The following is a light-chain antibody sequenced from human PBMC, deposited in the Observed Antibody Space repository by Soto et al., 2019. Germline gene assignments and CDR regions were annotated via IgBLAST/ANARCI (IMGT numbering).Light chain of an antibody. CDR1: QSVGTH. V-gene: IGKV1-39*01. CDR3: QQSYSSPT. J-gene: IGKJ1*01. CDR2: DAS. Sequence: DIQMTQSPSSLSASVGDRVTIACRASQSVGTHLNWYLQKQGQVPKLLIYDASNLQSGVPSRFSGSGSGTDFTLTITSLQPEDFATYYCQQSYSSPTFGQGTKVEFK.